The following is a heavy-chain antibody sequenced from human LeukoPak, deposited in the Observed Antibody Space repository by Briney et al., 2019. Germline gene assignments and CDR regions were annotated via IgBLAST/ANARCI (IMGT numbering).Heavy chain of an antibody. J-gene: IGHJ4*02. D-gene: IGHD3-9*01. Sequence: ASVKVSCKASGHTFTSYGISWVRQAPGQGLEWMGWISAYNGNTNYAQKLQGRVTMTTDTSTSTAYMELRSLRSDDTAVYYCARGSDYDILTGYWESLLYFDYWGQGTLVTVSS. CDR2: ISAYNGNT. CDR1: GHTFTSYG. V-gene: IGHV1-18*01. CDR3: ARGSDYDILTGYWESLLYFDY.